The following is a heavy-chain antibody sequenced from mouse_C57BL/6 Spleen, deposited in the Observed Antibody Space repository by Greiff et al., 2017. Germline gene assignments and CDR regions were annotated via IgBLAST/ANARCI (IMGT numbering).Heavy chain of an antibody. J-gene: IGHJ3*01. Sequence: QVQLQQPGAELVKPGASVKLSCKVSGYTFTSYWLHWVKQRPGQGLEWIGMIHPNSGSTNYNEKFKSKATLTVDKSSSTAYMQLSSLTSEDSAVYYCARYYDYDGGFAYWGQGTLVTVSA. CDR1: GYTFTSYW. CDR3: ARYYDYDGGFAY. V-gene: IGHV1-64*01. D-gene: IGHD2-4*01. CDR2: IHPNSGST.